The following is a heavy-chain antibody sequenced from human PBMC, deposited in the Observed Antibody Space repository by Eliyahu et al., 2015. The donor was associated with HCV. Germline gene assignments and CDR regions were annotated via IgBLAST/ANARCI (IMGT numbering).Heavy chain of an antibody. Sequence: QVQLVESGGGVVQPGRSLRLSCAASGFTFXSYGMXWVRQAPGKGLEWVAVIWYDGSNKYYADSVKGRFTISRDNSKNTLYLQMNSLRAEDTAVYYCARGSLGSGSYCLDYWGQGTLVTVSS. D-gene: IGHD3-10*01. CDR3: ARGSLGSGSYCLDY. J-gene: IGHJ4*02. CDR1: GFTFXSYG. V-gene: IGHV3-33*01. CDR2: IWYDGSNK.